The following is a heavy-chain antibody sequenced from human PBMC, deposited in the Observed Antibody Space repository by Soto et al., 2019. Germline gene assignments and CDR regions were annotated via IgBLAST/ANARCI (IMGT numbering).Heavy chain of an antibody. CDR2: IYYSGST. Sequence: QVQLQESGPGLVKPSQTLSLTCTVSGCSISSGGYYWSWIRQHPGKGREWSGYIYYSGSTYYKPSLKSRVTISVDTSKNHFSLKLSSVTAASTAVYYCAASCVGCGGFNYYGMDVWGQGTTVTVSS. D-gene: IGHD2-21*01. J-gene: IGHJ6*02. CDR3: AASCVGCGGFNYYGMDV. V-gene: IGHV4-31*03. CDR1: GCSISSGGYY.